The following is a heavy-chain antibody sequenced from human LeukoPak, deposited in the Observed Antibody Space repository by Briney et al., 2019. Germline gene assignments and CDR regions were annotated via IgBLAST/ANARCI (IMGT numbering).Heavy chain of an antibody. CDR1: GITFSGYS. Sequence: GGSLRLSCVVSGITFSGYSMIWVRQAPGKGLEWLSFMTTSGNTIFYAESVKDRFTISRDNAKKSLYLQMNSLRDDDTAVYYCARVGGATAVTMYFEYWGQGTLVTVSS. J-gene: IGHJ4*02. V-gene: IGHV3-48*02. CDR2: MTTSGNTI. CDR3: ARVGGATAVTMYFEY. D-gene: IGHD1-26*01.